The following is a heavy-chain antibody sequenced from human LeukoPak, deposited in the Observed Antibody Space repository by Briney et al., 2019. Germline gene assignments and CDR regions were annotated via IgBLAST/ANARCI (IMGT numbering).Heavy chain of an antibody. D-gene: IGHD2-15*01. CDR2: INWNSGII. V-gene: IGHV3-9*01. J-gene: IGHJ3*01. Sequence: GGSLRLSCAASGFTVSSNYMSWVRQAPGKGLEWVAYINWNSGIIGYADSVRGRSTISRDNAKNSLFLQMSRLTPEDTAFYYCAKDTLVAAGGISYGFDVWGQGTMVTVSS. CDR1: GFTVSSNY. CDR3: AKDTLVAAGGISYGFDV.